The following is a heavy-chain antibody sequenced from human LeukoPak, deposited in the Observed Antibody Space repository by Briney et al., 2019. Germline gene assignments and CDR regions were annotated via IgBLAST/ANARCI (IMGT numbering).Heavy chain of an antibody. V-gene: IGHV3-7*01. J-gene: IGHJ3*02. CDR2: IKADGSVK. D-gene: IGHD2-21*01. Sequence: GGSLRLSCAASEFTFSTFWMSWVRQAPGKRLEWVANIKADGSVKHYVDSVEGRFSISRDNARSSLYLQMNSLRAEDTAVYYCVRDSDYQRNSGGLYAHYDALDIWGHGTMVTVSS. CDR1: EFTFSTFW. CDR3: VRDSDYQRNSGGLYAHYDALDI.